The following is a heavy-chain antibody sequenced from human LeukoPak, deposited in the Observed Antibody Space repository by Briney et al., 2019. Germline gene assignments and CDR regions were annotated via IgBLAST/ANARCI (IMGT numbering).Heavy chain of an antibody. CDR2: MNPNSGNT. V-gene: IGHV1-8*01. CDR3: AKDRGPQWWGSFDY. J-gene: IGHJ4*02. D-gene: IGHD3-16*01. CDR1: GYTFTSYD. Sequence: ASVKVSCKASGYTFTSYDINWVRQATGQGLEWMGWMNPNSGNTGYAQKFQGRVTMTRNTSISTAYMELSSLRSEDTAVYYCAKDRGPQWWGSFDYWGQGTLVTVSS.